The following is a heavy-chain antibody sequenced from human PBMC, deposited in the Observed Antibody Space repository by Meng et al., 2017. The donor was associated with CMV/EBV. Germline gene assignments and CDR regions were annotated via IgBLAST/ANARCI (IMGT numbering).Heavy chain of an antibody. D-gene: IGHD3-10*01. CDR2: INPNSGGT. CDR1: GYTFTGYY. J-gene: IGHJ3*02. CDR3: ARVMVRGVDHAFDI. V-gene: IGHV1-2*02. Sequence: ASVKVSCKASGYTFTGYYMHWVRQAPGQGLEWMGWINPNSGGTNYAQKFQGRVTMTRDTSISTAYMELSRLRSDDTAVYYCARVMVRGVDHAFDIWGQGTMVTVSS.